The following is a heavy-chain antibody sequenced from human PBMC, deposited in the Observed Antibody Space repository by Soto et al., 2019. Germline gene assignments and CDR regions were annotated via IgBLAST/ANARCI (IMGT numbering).Heavy chain of an antibody. D-gene: IGHD3-16*01. CDR2: MNPGSGDT. J-gene: IGHJ5*02. V-gene: IGHV1-8*01. CDR1: GYSFTNND. CDR3: ARMATFGSLNLFAP. Sequence: ASVKVSCKASGYSFTNNDVSWVRQATGQGLEWMGWMNPGSGDTGYAQKFQGRVTMTRDISIATVYMELSSLRSDDTAIYYCARMATFGSLNLFAPWGQGSLVIVSS.